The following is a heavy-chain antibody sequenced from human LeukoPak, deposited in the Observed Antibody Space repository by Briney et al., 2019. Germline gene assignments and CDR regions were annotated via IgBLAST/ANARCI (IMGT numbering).Heavy chain of an antibody. CDR3: AREDSSGYYSGPHSA. J-gene: IGHJ5*02. CDR2: INPNSGGT. V-gene: IGHV1-2*02. Sequence: GASVKVSCKASGYTFTGYYMHWVRQAPGQGLEWMGWINPNSGGTNYAQKFQGRVTMTRDTSISTAYMEVSRLRSDDTAVYYCAREDSSGYYSGPHSAWGQGTLVTVSS. CDR1: GYTFTGYY. D-gene: IGHD3-22*01.